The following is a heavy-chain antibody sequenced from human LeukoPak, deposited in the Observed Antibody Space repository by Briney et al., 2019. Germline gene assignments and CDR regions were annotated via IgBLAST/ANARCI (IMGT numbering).Heavy chain of an antibody. CDR3: ARVSPNTVTTLQYFDY. CDR1: GFTFSSYE. CDR2: ISSSGSTI. Sequence: GGSLRLSCTASGFTFSSYEMNWVRQAPGKGLEWVSYISSSGSTIYYADSVKGRFTISRDNAKNSLYLQMNSLRAEDTAVYYCARVSPNTVTTLQYFDYWGQGTLVTVSS. D-gene: IGHD4-17*01. J-gene: IGHJ4*02. V-gene: IGHV3-48*03.